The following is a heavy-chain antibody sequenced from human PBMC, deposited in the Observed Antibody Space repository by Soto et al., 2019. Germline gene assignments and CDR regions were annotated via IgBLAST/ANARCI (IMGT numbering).Heavy chain of an antibody. V-gene: IGHV4-30-4*01. CDR2: IYYSGST. Sequence: QVLLQESGPGLVKPSQTLSLTCSVSVGSISSSEYYWHWIRQPPGKGLEWIGYIYYSGSTYYRPSLKSRVTISLDTSKNQFYLNLTSVTAADTAVYYCARGCNPAYEVYYYYGMDDWGQGTTVTVS. J-gene: IGHJ6*02. CDR3: ARGCNPAYEVYYYYGMDD. CDR1: VGSISSSEYY. D-gene: IGHD5-12*01.